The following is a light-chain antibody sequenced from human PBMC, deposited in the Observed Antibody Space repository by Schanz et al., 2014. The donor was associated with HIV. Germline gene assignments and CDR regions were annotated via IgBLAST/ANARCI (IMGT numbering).Light chain of an antibody. CDR2: GTF. Sequence: EIVMTQSPATLYVSPGEGATLSCRASQSISNNLAWYQHKPGQPPRLLIYGTFTRATGIPVRFSGRGSGTEFNLTISSLQSEDFAVYDCQHYYNSLWTFGQGTKVEIK. J-gene: IGKJ1*01. V-gene: IGKV3-15*01. CDR1: QSISNN. CDR3: QHYYNSLWT.